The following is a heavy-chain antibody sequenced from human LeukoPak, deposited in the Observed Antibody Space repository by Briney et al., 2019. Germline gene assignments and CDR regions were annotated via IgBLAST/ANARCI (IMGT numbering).Heavy chain of an antibody. CDR1: GITFGNYG. CDR3: AKEEGSGSYYNYQYGMDV. D-gene: IGHD3-10*01. Sequence: GGSLRLSCAASGITFGNYGMSWVRQAPGKGLEWVSSLSGGGDYTYYAESVKGRFTISRDNSKNTLSLQMNSLRAEDTAVYYCAKEEGSGSYYNYQYGMDVWGQGTTVTVSS. J-gene: IGHJ6*02. CDR2: LSGGGDYT. V-gene: IGHV3-23*01.